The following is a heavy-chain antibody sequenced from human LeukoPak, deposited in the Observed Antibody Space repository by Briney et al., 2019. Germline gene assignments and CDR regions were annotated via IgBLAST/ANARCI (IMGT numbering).Heavy chain of an antibody. V-gene: IGHV3-30*04. CDR1: GFTFSSYA. D-gene: IGHD2-21*02. J-gene: IGHJ4*02. CDR2: ISYDGSNK. CDR3: AREGSVVVTAIPTDY. Sequence: GRSLRLSCAASGFTFSSYAMHWVRQAPGKGLEWMAVISYDGSNKYYADSVKGRFTISRDNSKNTLYLQMNSLRAEDTAVYYCAREGSVVVTAIPTDYWGQGTLVTVSS.